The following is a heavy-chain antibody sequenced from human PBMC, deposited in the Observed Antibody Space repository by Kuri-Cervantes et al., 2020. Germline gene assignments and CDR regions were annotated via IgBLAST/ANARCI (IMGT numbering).Heavy chain of an antibody. J-gene: IGHJ2*01. Sequence: GGSLRLSCKGSGYSFTSYWIGWVRQMPGKGLKWMGIIYPGDSDTRYSPSFQGQVTISADKSISTAYLQWSSLKASDTAMYYCARRGYCSGGSCYHNYWYFDLWGRGTLVTVSS. CDR2: IYPGDSDT. D-gene: IGHD2-15*01. V-gene: IGHV5-51*01. CDR3: ARRGYCSGGSCYHNYWYFDL. CDR1: GYSFTSYW.